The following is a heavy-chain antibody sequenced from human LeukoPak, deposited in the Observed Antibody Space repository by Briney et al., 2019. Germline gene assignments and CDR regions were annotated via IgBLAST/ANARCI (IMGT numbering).Heavy chain of an antibody. J-gene: IGHJ4*02. V-gene: IGHV3-48*01. CDR2: ISSSGSTI. CDR1: GFTFSSYT. CDR3: ARDDISTGYSLFDY. D-gene: IGHD3-22*01. Sequence: PGGSLRLSCAASGFTFSSYTMNWVRQAPGKGLEWVSYISSSGSTIYYADSVKGRLTISRDNVKNPLYLRMNSRRAGDTAVYYCARDDISTGYSLFDYWGRETLVIVPS.